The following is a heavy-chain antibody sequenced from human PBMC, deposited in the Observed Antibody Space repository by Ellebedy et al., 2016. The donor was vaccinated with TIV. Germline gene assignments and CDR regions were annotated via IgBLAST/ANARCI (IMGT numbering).Heavy chain of an antibody. D-gene: IGHD1-1*01. Sequence: PGGSLRLSCAASGFTSDAYTMHWVRQAPGKGLEWVSPISWDGGNTHSVDSVKGRFTISRDNSKNSLYLQMNSLKTEDTALYYCAKGGQLGAHGGGDYWGQGTLVTVSS. J-gene: IGHJ4*02. CDR3: AKGGQLGAHGGGDY. CDR2: ISWDGGNT. CDR1: GFTSDAYT. V-gene: IGHV3-43*01.